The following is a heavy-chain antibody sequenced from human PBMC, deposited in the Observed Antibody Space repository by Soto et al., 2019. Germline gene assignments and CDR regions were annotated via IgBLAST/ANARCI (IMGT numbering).Heavy chain of an antibody. D-gene: IGHD3-10*01. J-gene: IGHJ6*02. V-gene: IGHV1-69*01. CDR3: ARGPFRPSAMDV. Sequence: QVQLMQSGTEIKKPGSSVKVSCKTSGDNFKKNVFTWVRQAPGQGLEWMGGTIPALGKTQYIEKFQGRVTITVDDAMRTVYMEVRDLTSEDTAIYYCARGPFRPSAMDVWGQGTTVTVSS. CDR2: TIPALGKT. CDR1: GDNFKKNV.